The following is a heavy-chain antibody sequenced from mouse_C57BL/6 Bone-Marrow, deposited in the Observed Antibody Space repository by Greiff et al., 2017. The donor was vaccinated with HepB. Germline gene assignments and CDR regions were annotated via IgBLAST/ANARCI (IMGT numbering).Heavy chain of an antibody. V-gene: IGHV1-59*01. CDR3: ARLDYGSRSAMDY. CDR2: IDPSDSYT. J-gene: IGHJ4*01. CDR1: GYTFTSYW. D-gene: IGHD1-1*01. Sequence: QVHVKQPGAELVRPGTSVKLSCKASGYTFTSYWMHWVKQRPGQGLEWIGVIDPSDSYTNYNQKFKGNATLTVDTSSSTAYMQLSSLTSEDSAVYYCARLDYGSRSAMDYWGQGTSVTVSS.